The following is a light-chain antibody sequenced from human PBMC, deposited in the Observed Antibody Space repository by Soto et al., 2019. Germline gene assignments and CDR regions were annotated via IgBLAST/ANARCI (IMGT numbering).Light chain of an antibody. CDR2: WAS. CDR3: QQYYNTPLYT. CDR1: QSVLYSSNNKNY. V-gene: IGKV4-1*01. J-gene: IGKJ2*01. Sequence: IVMTQSPDSLAVSLGERATINCKSSQSVLYSSNNKNYLAWYQQKTGQPPKLLIYWASTRESGVPDRFCGSGSGTDFTLTISSLQAEDVAVYYCQQYYNTPLYTFGQGTKLEIK.